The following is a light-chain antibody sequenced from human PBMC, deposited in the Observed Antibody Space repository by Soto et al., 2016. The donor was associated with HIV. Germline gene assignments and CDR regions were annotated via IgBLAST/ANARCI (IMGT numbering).Light chain of an antibody. CDR3: QVWDVSSDHVV. V-gene: IGLV3-21*03. J-gene: IGLJ2*01. CDR1: NLGSKS. Sequence: SYVLTQPPSLSVAPRKTARITCGGNNLGSKSVHRYQQKPGQAPILVVYDDSDRPSGIPERFSGSNSGNTATLTISKVEAGDEADYYCQVWDVSSDHVVFGGGTKLTVL. CDR2: DDS.